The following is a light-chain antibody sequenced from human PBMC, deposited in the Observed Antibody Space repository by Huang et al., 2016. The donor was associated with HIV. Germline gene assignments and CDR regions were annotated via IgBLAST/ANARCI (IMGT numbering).Light chain of an antibody. CDR3: QQSFSTPPT. Sequence: DIQMTQSPSSLSASVGDRATITCRASQSINTYLNWYQKKPGKAPNLLISAASSLHSGVPSRCSGSGSGTDFTLTISSLQPEDFATYYCQQSFSTPPTFGQGTNLDIK. CDR2: AAS. J-gene: IGKJ2*01. V-gene: IGKV1-39*01. CDR1: QSINTY.